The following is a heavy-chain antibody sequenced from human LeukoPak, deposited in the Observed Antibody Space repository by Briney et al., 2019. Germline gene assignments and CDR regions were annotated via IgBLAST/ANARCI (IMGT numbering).Heavy chain of an antibody. Sequence: GSLRLSCAASGFTFSSYAMSWVRQAPGKGLEWVSAISGSGGSTYYADSVKGRFTISRDNSKNTLYLQMNSLRAEDTAVYYCAKGGRGYSSSWYLYYFDYWGQGALVTVSS. D-gene: IGHD6-13*01. CDR2: ISGSGGST. CDR1: GFTFSSYA. CDR3: AKGGRGYSSSWYLYYFDY. J-gene: IGHJ4*02. V-gene: IGHV3-23*01.